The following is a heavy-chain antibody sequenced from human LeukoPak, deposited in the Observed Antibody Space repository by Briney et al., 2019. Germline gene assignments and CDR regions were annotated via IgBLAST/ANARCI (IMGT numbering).Heavy chain of an antibody. Sequence: GGSLKLSCIASGFSFSGHWMHWARQLPGKGLVWVSRISPTGSTTSYADSVKGRFTVSRDNAKNTLYLQVNNLRAEDTAVYYCARGPNSNWSGLDFWGQGTLLTVSS. D-gene: IGHD6-6*01. J-gene: IGHJ4*02. CDR1: GFSFSGHW. CDR3: ARGPNSNWSGLDF. V-gene: IGHV3-74*01. CDR2: ISPTGSTT.